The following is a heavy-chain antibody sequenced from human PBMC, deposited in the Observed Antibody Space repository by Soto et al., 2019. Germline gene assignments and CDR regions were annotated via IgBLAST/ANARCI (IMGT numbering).Heavy chain of an antibody. CDR1: GYSISSGYY. J-gene: IGHJ4*02. CDR2: IHHSGST. D-gene: IGHD3-22*01. Sequence: SETLSLTCDVSGYSISSGYYWGWIRQPPGKGLERIGSIHHSGSTYNNPSLKSRITMSVDTTKNHFSLNLRSVTAADTAVYYCARLLYDSRGYYYFDYWGQGTLVTVSS. CDR3: ARLLYDSRGYYYFDY. V-gene: IGHV4-38-2*01.